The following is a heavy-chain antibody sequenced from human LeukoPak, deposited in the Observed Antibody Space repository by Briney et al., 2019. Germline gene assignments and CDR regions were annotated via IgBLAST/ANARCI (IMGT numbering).Heavy chain of an antibody. CDR3: ARVPQQQLVGGDDLYYFDY. D-gene: IGHD6-13*01. CDR2: IIPILGIA. V-gene: IGHV1-69*04. CDR1: GGTFSSDA. Sequence: SVKVSCKASGGTFSSDAISWERQAPGQGLEWMGRIIPILGIANYAQKFQGRVTITADKSTSTAYMELSSLRSEDTAVYYCARVPQQQLVGGDDLYYFDYWGQGTLVTVSS. J-gene: IGHJ4*02.